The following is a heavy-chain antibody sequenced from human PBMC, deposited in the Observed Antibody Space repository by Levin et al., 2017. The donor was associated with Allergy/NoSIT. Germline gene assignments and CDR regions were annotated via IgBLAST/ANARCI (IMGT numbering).Heavy chain of an antibody. CDR2: ISGSGGST. CDR3: ARVVIGYRNGCFDP. V-gene: IGHV3-23*01. D-gene: IGHD3-16*02. Sequence: GGSLRLSCAASGFTFSSYAMSWVRQAPGKGLEWVSTISGSGGSTYYADSVKGRFTISRDNSKNTLYLQMNSLRAEDTAVYYCARVVIGYRNGCFDPWGQGTLVTVSS. J-gene: IGHJ5*02. CDR1: GFTFSSYA.